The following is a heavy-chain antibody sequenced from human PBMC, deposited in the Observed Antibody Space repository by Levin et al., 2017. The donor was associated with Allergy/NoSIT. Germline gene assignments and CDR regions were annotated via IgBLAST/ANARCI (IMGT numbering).Heavy chain of an antibody. Sequence: GSLRLSCTVSGGSISSYYWSWIRQPPGKGLEWIGYIYYSGSTNYNPSLKSRVTISVDTSKNQFSLKLSSVTAADTAVYYCAAGSSSSDDAFDIWGQGTMVTVSS. CDR3: AAGSSSSDDAFDI. CDR1: GGSISSYY. D-gene: IGHD6-13*01. V-gene: IGHV4-59*01. J-gene: IGHJ3*02. CDR2: IYYSGST.